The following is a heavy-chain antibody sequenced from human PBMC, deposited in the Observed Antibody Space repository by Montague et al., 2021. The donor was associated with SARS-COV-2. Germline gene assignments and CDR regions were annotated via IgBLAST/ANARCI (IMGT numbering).Heavy chain of an antibody. Sequence: TLSLTCTVSGGSISSGGYYWSWIRQHPGKGLEWIGYIYYSGSTYYNPSLKSRLTISVDTSKNQFSLKLRSVTAADTAVYYCARGQPPRITFGGIISYGLDVWGQGTTVTVSS. J-gene: IGHJ6*02. CDR2: IYYSGST. V-gene: IGHV4-31*03. CDR1: GGSISSGGYY. CDR3: ARGQPPRITFGGIISYGLDV. D-gene: IGHD3-16*02.